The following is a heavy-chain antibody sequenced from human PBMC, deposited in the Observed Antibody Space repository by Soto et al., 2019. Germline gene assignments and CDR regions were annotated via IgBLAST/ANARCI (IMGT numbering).Heavy chain of an antibody. Sequence: VEFQQISYRGAGYSFISYWSGWVRQMPGKGLEWMGIIYPGDSDTRYSPSFQGQVTISADKSISTAYLQWSSLKASDTAMYYCARQGSGWYTDYWGQGTLVTVSS. J-gene: IGHJ4*02. CDR3: ARQGSGWYTDY. CDR1: GYSFISYW. V-gene: IGHV5-51*01. D-gene: IGHD6-19*01. CDR2: IYPGDSDT.